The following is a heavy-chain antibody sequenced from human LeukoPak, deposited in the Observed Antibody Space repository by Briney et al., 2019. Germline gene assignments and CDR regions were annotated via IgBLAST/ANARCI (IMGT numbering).Heavy chain of an antibody. CDR2: IYPGDSDT. J-gene: IGHJ4*02. V-gene: IGHV5-51*01. D-gene: IGHD3-22*01. CDR1: GYRFTSYW. CDR3: ARHEYYYDSSGYYVRYFDY. Sequence: GESLKISCKGSGYRFTSYWIGWVRQLPGKGLEWMGIIYPGDSDTRYSPSFQGQVTISADKSISTAYLQWSSLKASDTAMYYCARHEYYYDSSGYYVRYFDYWGQGTLVTVSS.